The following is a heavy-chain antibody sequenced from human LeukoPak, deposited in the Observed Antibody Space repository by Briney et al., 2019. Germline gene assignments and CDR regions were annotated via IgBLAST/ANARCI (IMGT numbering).Heavy chain of an antibody. CDR3: ARDRGPFVY. CDR2: ISYDGSNK. Sequence: PGGSLRLSCAASGFTFSSYAMHWVRQAPGKGLEWVAVISYDGSNKYYADSVKGRFTISRDNSKNTLYLQMNSLRAEDTAVYYCARDRGPFVYWGQGTLVTVSS. V-gene: IGHV3-30-3*01. J-gene: IGHJ4*02. CDR1: GFTFSSYA.